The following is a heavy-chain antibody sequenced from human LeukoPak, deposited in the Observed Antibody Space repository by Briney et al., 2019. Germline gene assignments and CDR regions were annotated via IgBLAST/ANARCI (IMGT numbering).Heavy chain of an antibody. Sequence: ASVKVSCKVSGYTLTELSMHWVRQAPGKGLEWMGGFDPEDGETIYAQKFQGRVTMTEDTSTDTAYMELSSLRSEDTAVYYCATGDHLRFLEWSYFDYWGQGTLVTVSS. J-gene: IGHJ4*02. V-gene: IGHV1-24*01. CDR3: ATGDHLRFLEWSYFDY. CDR2: FDPEDGET. D-gene: IGHD3-3*01. CDR1: GYTLTELS.